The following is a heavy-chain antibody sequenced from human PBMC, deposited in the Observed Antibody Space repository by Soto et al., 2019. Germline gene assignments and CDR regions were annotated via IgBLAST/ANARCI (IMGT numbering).Heavy chain of an antibody. D-gene: IGHD3-10*01. V-gene: IGHV3-30*03. CDR3: ARAQGGSPPGGMDV. CDR2: ISYDGTTS. J-gene: IGHJ6*02. CDR1: GSEFSNDG. Sequence: QVHLVESGGGVVHPGRALTLSCGVSGSEFSNDGMLWVRQAPGKGLEWVALISYDGTTSHYADSVKGRFIISRDNSKNTVFLQMNSLTGEDSSVYYCARAQGGSPPGGMDVWGQGTPVTVSS.